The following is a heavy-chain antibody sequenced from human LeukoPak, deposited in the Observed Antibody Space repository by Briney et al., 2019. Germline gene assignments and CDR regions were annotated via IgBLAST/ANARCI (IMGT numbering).Heavy chain of an antibody. CDR2: LSDSGDDT. CDR3: TSFAPYEAFDI. V-gene: IGHV3-23*01. Sequence: GGSLRLSCAASGFIFSSYRLSWVRQAPGKGLEWVSTLSDSGDDTYYADSVKGRFTISRDNSKNTLYLQMNSLRAEDTAIYYCTSFAPYEAFDIWGQGTMVTVSS. J-gene: IGHJ3*02. CDR1: GFIFSSYR.